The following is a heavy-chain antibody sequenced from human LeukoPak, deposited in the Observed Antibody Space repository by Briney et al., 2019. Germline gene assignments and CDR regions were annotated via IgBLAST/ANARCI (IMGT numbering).Heavy chain of an antibody. V-gene: IGHV3-23*01. CDR1: GFTFTSYA. J-gene: IGHJ3*02. Sequence: GSLRLSCAASGFTFTSYAMSWVRQAPGQGLEWLSGMSGSGGSTYYAESVKGRVTISRDNSKNTLYLQLNSLRAEDTAVYYCAKDWDSSGYLSVLLAFHIWRQGTMDTVFS. D-gene: IGHD3-22*01. CDR3: AKDWDSSGYLSVLLAFHI. CDR2: MSGSGGST.